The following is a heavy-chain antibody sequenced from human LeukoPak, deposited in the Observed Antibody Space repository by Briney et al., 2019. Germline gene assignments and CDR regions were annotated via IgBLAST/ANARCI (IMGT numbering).Heavy chain of an antibody. D-gene: IGHD5-24*01. CDR1: GGSISSYY. V-gene: IGHV4-34*01. CDR2: INHSAST. Sequence: PSETLSLTCTVSGGSISSYYWSWIRQPPGKGLEWIGEINHSASTNYNPSLKSRVTISVDTSKNQFSLKLSSVTAADTAVYYCARGGGWLQYNWFDPWGQGTLVTVSS. J-gene: IGHJ5*02. CDR3: ARGGGWLQYNWFDP.